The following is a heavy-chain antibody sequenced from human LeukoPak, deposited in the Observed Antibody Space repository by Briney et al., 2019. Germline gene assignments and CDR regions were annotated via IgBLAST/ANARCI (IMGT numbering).Heavy chain of an antibody. D-gene: IGHD2-15*01. Sequence: GGSLRLSCAASRFTFSNYWMNWVRQAPGKGLEWVAKIKQDGSEKYYVDSVKGRFTISRDNAKNAVYLQMNSLRGEDTAIYYCAREGYCSGGICSFDYWGPGTLVTVSS. J-gene: IGHJ4*02. V-gene: IGHV3-7*01. CDR1: RFTFSNYW. CDR3: AREGYCSGGICSFDY. CDR2: IKQDGSEK.